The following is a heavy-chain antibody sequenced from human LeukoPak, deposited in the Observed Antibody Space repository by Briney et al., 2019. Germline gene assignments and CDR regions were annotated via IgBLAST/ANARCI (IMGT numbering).Heavy chain of an antibody. Sequence: PGGSLRLSCAASGITLSDYYMSWIRQAPGKGLEWISYICSSSASIWYADSVQGRFTVSRDNAKNSLFLQMDSLGVEDTAVYYCATSPGAYYDFWSGYYETYWGQGTLVAVSS. CDR1: GITLSDYY. CDR2: ICSSSASI. D-gene: IGHD3-3*01. V-gene: IGHV3-11*04. CDR3: ATSPGAYYDFWSGYYETY. J-gene: IGHJ4*02.